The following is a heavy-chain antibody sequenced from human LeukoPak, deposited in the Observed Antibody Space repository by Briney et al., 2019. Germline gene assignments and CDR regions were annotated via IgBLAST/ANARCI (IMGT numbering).Heavy chain of an antibody. CDR2: IYYSGST. Sequence: SETLSLTCTVSGGSISSYYWSWIRQPPGKGLEWIGYIYYSGSTNYNPSLKSRVTISVDTSKNQFSLKLSSVTAADTAVYYCARDSPLGATNYYYYYGMDVWGQGTTVTVSS. J-gene: IGHJ6*02. CDR3: ARDSPLGATNYYYYYGMDV. CDR1: GGSISSYY. D-gene: IGHD1-26*01. V-gene: IGHV4-59*01.